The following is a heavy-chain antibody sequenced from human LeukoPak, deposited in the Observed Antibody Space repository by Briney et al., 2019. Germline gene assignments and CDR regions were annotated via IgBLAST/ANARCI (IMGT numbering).Heavy chain of an antibody. D-gene: IGHD5-18*01. V-gene: IGHV3-21*01. J-gene: IGHJ3*02. Sequence: GGSLRLSCAASGFTFSSYSMNWVRQAPGKGLEWVSSISSSSSYIYYADSVKGRFTISRDNAKNSLYLQMNSLRAEDTAVYYCAREVEYSDDAFDIWGQGTMVTVSS. CDR2: ISSSSSYI. CDR3: AREVEYSDDAFDI. CDR1: GFTFSSYS.